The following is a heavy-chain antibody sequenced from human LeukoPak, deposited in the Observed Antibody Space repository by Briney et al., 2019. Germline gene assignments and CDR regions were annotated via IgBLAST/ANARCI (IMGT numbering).Heavy chain of an antibody. D-gene: IGHD6-19*01. J-gene: IGHJ4*02. CDR3: ARAASVRGWYVAY. Sequence: SETLSLTCAVYGGPFSGYYWSWIRQPPGKGLEWIGEINHSGSTNYNPSLKSRVTISVDTSKNLFSLKLSSVTAADTAVYYCARAASVRGWYVAYWGQGTLSPSPQ. CDR1: GGPFSGYY. CDR2: INHSGST. V-gene: IGHV4-34*01.